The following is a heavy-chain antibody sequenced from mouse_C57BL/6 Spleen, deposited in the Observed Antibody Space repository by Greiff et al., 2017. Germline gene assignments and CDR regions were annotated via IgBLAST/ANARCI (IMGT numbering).Heavy chain of an antibody. J-gene: IGHJ4*01. V-gene: IGHV5-12*01. D-gene: IGHD3-2*02. CDR1: GFTFSDYY. CDR3: AREAGVMDY. CDR2: ISNCGGST. Sequence: EVKLVESGAGLVQPGGSLKLSCSASGFTFSDYYMSWVRQTPAKRLEWVAYISNCGGSTYYPDTVKGRFTIPRDNAKNTLYLQMSRLKSEDTAMYYCAREAGVMDYWGQGTSVTVSS.